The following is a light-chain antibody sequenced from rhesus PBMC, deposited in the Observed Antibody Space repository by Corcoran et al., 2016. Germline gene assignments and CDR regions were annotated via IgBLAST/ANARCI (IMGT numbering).Light chain of an antibody. J-gene: IGKJ4*01. CDR2: YAT. CDR3: QQYNNLVT. V-gene: IGKV1-25*01. CDR1: QDINTY. Sequence: DIQMTQSPSSVSASVGDRVTITCRARQDINTYLAWYQPKPGKAPKLLSYYATTFEGGVPTRFSGIGSGTEFTLTISSLQPEDVATYYCQQYNNLVTFGGGTKVEIK.